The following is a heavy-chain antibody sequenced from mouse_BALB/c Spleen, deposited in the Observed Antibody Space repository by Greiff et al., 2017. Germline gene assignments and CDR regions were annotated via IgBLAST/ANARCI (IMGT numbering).Heavy chain of an antibody. J-gene: IGHJ3*01. Sequence: VKLQESGPGLVAPSQSLSITCTVSGFSLTSYGVHWVRQPPGKGLEWLGVIWAGGSTNYNSALMSRLSISKDNSKSQVFLKMNSLQTDDTAMYYCARDGGYSLAYWGQGTLVTVSA. CDR1: GFSLTSYG. V-gene: IGHV2-9*02. CDR3: ARDGGYSLAY. CDR2: IWAGGST. D-gene: IGHD2-3*01.